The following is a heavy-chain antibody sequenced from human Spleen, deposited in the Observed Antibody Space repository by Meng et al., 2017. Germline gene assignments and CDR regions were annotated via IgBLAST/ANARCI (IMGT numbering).Heavy chain of an antibody. J-gene: IGHJ3*02. CDR3: ARDPREQRAWEDAFDI. Sequence: GGSLRLSCAASGFTFSSYGMHWVRQAPGKGLEWVAVIWYDGSNKYYADSVKGRFTISRDNAKNSLYLQMNSLRAEDTAVYYCARDPREQRAWEDAFDIWGQGTMVTVSS. CDR2: IWYDGSNK. CDR1: GFTFSSYG. D-gene: IGHD6-25*01. V-gene: IGHV3-33*01.